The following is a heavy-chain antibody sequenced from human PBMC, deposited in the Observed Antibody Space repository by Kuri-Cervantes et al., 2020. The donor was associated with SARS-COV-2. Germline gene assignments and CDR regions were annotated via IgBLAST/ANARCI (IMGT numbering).Heavy chain of an antibody. V-gene: IGHV4-34*01. CDR3: ARGKDIVATIDAFVY. D-gene: IGHD5-12*01. CDR1: GGSFSGYY. Sequence: GSLRLSCAVYGGSFSGYYWSWIRQPPGKGLEWIGEINHSGSTNYNPSLKSRVTISVDTSKNQFSLKLSPVTAADTAVYYCARGKDIVATIDAFVYWGQGTLVTVSS. J-gene: IGHJ4*02. CDR2: INHSGST.